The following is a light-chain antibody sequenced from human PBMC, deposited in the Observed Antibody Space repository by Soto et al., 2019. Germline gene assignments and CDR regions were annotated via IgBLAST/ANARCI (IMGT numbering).Light chain of an antibody. CDR2: EVS. CDR1: SXDVGGYNY. V-gene: IGLV2-14*01. J-gene: IGLJ1*01. CDR3: SSYTSSSTPFV. Sequence: QSVLTQPAAVSGSPGQSITISSTGTSXDVGGYNYVSWYQQHPGKAPKLMIYEVSNRPSGVSNRFSGSKSGNTASLTISGLQAEDEADYYCSSYTSSSTPFVFGTGTKVTVL.